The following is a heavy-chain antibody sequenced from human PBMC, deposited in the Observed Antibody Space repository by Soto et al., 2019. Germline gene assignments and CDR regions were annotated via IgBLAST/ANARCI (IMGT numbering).Heavy chain of an antibody. Sequence: EVQLVESGGGLVQPGGSLSLSCAASGFTFSDHYMDWVRQAPGKGLEWVGRTRNKANSYTTEYAASVKGRFTFIRDDSKTSLYIQMNSLKTEDTAVYYCVSHVVVTLINAFDIWGQGTMVTVSS. CDR2: TRNKANSYTT. CDR3: VSHVVVTLINAFDI. D-gene: IGHD2-21*02. J-gene: IGHJ3*02. V-gene: IGHV3-72*01. CDR1: GFTFSDHY.